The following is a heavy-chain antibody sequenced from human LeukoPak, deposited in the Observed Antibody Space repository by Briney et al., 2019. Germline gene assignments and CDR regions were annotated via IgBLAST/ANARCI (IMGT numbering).Heavy chain of an antibody. CDR3: ARIVGVLYYYYYMDV. CDR1: GGSISSYY. CDR2: IYYSGST. Sequence: SETLSLTCTVSGGSISSYYWSWIRQPPGKGLEWIGYIYYSGSTNYNPSLKSRVTISVDTSKNQFSLKLSSVTAADTAVYYCARIVGVLYYYYYMDVWGKGTTVTVSS. V-gene: IGHV4-59*12. D-gene: IGHD1-26*01. J-gene: IGHJ6*03.